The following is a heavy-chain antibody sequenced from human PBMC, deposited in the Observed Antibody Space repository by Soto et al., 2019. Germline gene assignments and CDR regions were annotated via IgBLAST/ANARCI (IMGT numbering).Heavy chain of an antibody. V-gene: IGHV3-48*03. Sequence: PGGSLRLSCAASGFTFSSYEMNWVRQAPGKGLEWVSYISNSGSSIYYADSVKGRFTISRDNAKNSLYLQMSNLRAEDTAVYYCARDQERQWLAPYYFDYWGQGTLVTVSS. CDR1: GFTFSSYE. CDR3: ARDQERQWLAPYYFDY. D-gene: IGHD6-19*01. J-gene: IGHJ4*02. CDR2: ISNSGSSI.